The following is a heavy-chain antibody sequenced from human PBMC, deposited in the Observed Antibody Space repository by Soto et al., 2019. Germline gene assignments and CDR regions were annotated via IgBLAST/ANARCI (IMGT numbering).Heavy chain of an antibody. J-gene: IGHJ6*02. Sequence: GESLKISCKGSGYSFTSYWISWVRQMPGKGLGWMGRIDPIDSYTNYSPSFQGHVTISADKSISTAYLQWSSLKASDTAMYYCARQGIAAAGTFGYYYGIDVWGQGNTVTVS. D-gene: IGHD6-13*01. CDR2: IDPIDSYT. CDR3: ARQGIAAAGTFGYYYGIDV. CDR1: GYSFTSYW. V-gene: IGHV5-10-1*01.